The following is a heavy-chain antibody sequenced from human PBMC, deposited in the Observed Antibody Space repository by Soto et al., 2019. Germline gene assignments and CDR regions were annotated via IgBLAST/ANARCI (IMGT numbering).Heavy chain of an antibody. CDR3: ARLQYTVVTALDI. CDR2: IYHTVNT. D-gene: IGHD2-15*01. V-gene: IGHV4-59*01. CDR1: GGSFSDYY. J-gene: IGHJ3*02. Sequence: SETLSLTCAVYGGSFSDYYWSWIRQPPGKGLELIGYIYHTVNTNYNPALKSRVTISMDTSENQLSLQLSSVTAADTAVYYCARLQYTVVTALDIWGQGTMVTVSS.